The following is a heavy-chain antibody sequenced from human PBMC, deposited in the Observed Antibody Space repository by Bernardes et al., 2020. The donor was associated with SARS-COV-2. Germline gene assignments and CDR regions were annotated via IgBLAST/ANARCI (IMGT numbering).Heavy chain of an antibody. J-gene: IGHJ4*02. D-gene: IGHD5-18*01. Sequence: GGSLRLSCAASGFTFSDYAMHWVRQAPGKGLQWVAIIAYDGSYKYYADSVEGRFTISRDNSKNTLYLQVNSLRPEDTPVYYCAKPTVAWVQLTTGFDYWGQGTLVTVSS. CDR2: IAYDGSYK. CDR3: AKPTVAWVQLTTGFDY. V-gene: IGHV3-30-3*02. CDR1: GFTFSDYA.